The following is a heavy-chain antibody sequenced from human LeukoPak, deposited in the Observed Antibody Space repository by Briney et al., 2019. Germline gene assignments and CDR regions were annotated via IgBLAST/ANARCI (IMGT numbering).Heavy chain of an antibody. V-gene: IGHV1-69*06. D-gene: IGHD5-24*01. Sequence: GASVKVSCKASGGTFSSYAISWVRQAPGQGLEWMGGIIPIFGTANYAQKFQGRVTITADKSTSTAYMELSSLRSEDTAVYYCAREEMAHRRYMDVWGKGTTVTVSS. CDR1: GGTFSSYA. J-gene: IGHJ6*03. CDR3: AREEMAHRRYMDV. CDR2: IIPIFGTA.